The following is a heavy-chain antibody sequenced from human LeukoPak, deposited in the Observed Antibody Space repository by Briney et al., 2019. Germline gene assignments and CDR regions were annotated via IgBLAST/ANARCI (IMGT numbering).Heavy chain of an antibody. Sequence: KTGGSLRLSCAASGFTFSSYEMNWVRQAPGKGLEWVSSISSSSSYIYYADSVKGRFTISRDNAKNSLYLQMNSLRAEDTAVYYCAMGYSSSLNLPWGQGTTVTVSS. V-gene: IGHV3-21*01. CDR1: GFTFSSYE. J-gene: IGHJ6*02. CDR2: ISSSSSYI. CDR3: AMGYSSSLNLP. D-gene: IGHD6-13*01.